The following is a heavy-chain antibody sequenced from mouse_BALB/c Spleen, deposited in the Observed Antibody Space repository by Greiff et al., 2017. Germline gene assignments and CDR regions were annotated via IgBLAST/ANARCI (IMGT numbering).Heavy chain of an antibody. CDR3: ARWITTATDAMDY. Sequence: VQLQQSGPELVKPGASVKMSCKASGYTFTSYVMHWVKQKPGQGHEWIGYINPYNDGTKYNEKFKGKATLTSDKSSSTAYMELSSLTSEDSAVYYCARWITTATDAMDYWGQGTSVTVSS. CDR1: GYTFTSYV. V-gene: IGHV1-14*01. CDR2: INPYNDGT. J-gene: IGHJ4*01. D-gene: IGHD1-2*01.